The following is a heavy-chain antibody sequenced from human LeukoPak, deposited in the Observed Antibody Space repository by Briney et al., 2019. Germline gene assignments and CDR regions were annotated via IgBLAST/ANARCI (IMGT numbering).Heavy chain of an antibody. Sequence: GGSLRLSCAASGFTFSSYWMSWVRQAPGKGLEWVANIKQDGSEKYYVDSVKGRFTISRDNAKNSLYLQMNSLRAEDTAVYYCARDLGYYDFWSGYYTGNYYYYGMDVWGQGTTVTVSS. CDR1: GFTFSSYW. J-gene: IGHJ6*02. V-gene: IGHV3-7*01. CDR3: ARDLGYYDFWSGYYTGNYYYYGMDV. CDR2: IKQDGSEK. D-gene: IGHD3-3*01.